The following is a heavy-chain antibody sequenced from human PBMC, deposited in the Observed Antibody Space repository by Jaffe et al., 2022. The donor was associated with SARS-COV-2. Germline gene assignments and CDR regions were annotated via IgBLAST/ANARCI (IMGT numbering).Heavy chain of an antibody. D-gene: IGHD1-26*01. V-gene: IGHV2-5*02. CDR2: IYWDDDK. CDR3: AHTGARASWTIVTDHYFDI. Sequence: QITLKESGPSLVRPTESLTLTCTLSGLSLSTSGVGVGWIRQSPGKALEWLALIYWDDDKRYSPSLRTRLTIAKDTLENQVVLTMTNADPADTATYYCAHTGARASWTIVTDHYFDIWGQGTLVTVS. J-gene: IGHJ4*02. CDR1: GLSLSTSGVG.